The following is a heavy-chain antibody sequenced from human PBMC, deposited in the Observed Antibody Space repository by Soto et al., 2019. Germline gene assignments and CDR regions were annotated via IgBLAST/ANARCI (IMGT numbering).Heavy chain of an antibody. Sequence: GGSLRLSCAASGFTFSSYWMSWVRQAPGKGLEWVANIKQDGSEKYYVDSVKGRFTISRDNAKNSLYLQMNSLRAEDTAVYYCARAIFGVVTQPTYYYYYMDVWGKGTTVTVSS. CDR2: IKQDGSEK. CDR3: ARAIFGVVTQPTYYYYYMDV. CDR1: GFTFSSYW. D-gene: IGHD3-3*01. J-gene: IGHJ6*03. V-gene: IGHV3-7*01.